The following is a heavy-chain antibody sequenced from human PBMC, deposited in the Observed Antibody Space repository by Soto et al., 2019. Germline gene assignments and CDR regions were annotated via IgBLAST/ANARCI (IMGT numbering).Heavy chain of an antibody. CDR3: GSAFASGTYGFDF. J-gene: IGHJ4*02. D-gene: IGHD3-10*01. CDR2: ITPFFGTI. Sequence: QVQLVQSGAEVKKPGSSVKVSCKTSGGTFSTYSIFWVRQAPGQGLEWMGEITPFFGTINYAQRFQDRVTITADKSTGTAYMDLSSLKAEDTAADYCGSAFASGTYGFDFWGQGTLGTVSS. CDR1: GGTFSTYS. V-gene: IGHV1-69*06.